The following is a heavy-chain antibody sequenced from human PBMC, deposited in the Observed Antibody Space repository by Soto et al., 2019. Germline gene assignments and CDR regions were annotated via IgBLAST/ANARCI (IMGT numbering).Heavy chain of an antibody. CDR2: IIPIFGTA. Sequence: GASVKVSCKASGGTFSSYAISWVRQAPGQGLEWMGGIIPIFGTANYAQKFQGRVTITADESTSTAYMELSSLRSEDTAVYYCARAKESSYDFWSGYRYYYYGMDVWGQGTTVTVSS. V-gene: IGHV1-69*13. CDR3: ARAKESSYDFWSGYRYYYYGMDV. D-gene: IGHD3-3*01. CDR1: GGTFSSYA. J-gene: IGHJ6*02.